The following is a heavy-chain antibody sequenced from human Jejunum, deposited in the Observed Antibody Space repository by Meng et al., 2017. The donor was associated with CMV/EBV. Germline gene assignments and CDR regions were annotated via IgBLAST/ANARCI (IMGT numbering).Heavy chain of an antibody. CDR3: ARDPDYSTDWYGGGDF. V-gene: IGHV3-21*06. CDR1: TFSSYS. J-gene: IGHJ4*02. Sequence: TFSSYSMNWVRQAPGKGLEWVSSISRTVGLTYYAGSVRGRFTISRDNGKSSVFLQMDSLRVEDTAVYYCARDPDYSTDWYGGGDFWGQGVLVTVSS. CDR2: ISRTVGLT. D-gene: IGHD4-11*01.